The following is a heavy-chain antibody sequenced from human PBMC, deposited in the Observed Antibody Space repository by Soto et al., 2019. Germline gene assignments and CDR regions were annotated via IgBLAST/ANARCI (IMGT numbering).Heavy chain of an antibody. Sequence: PSQTLSLTCDISGDSVSSNRGAWTWIRQPPGKALEWLGIIYWDDDKRYSPSLKSRLTITKDTSKNQVVLTMTDMDPVDTGTYYCAHNLVAGTSLFDPWGQGTLVTVSS. J-gene: IGHJ5*02. CDR1: GDSVSSNRGA. V-gene: IGHV2-5*08. CDR3: AHNLVAGTSLFDP. CDR2: IYWDDDK. D-gene: IGHD6-19*01.